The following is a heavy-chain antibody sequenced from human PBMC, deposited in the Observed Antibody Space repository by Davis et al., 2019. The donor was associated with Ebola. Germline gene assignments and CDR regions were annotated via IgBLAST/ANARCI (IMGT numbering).Heavy chain of an antibody. D-gene: IGHD4-17*01. J-gene: IGHJ2*01. CDR3: TTARYGDYVWYFDL. Sequence: GESLKISCAASGFTFSRYWMHWVRQAPGKGLVYVSRISSDGGITSYADSVKGRFTISRDNAKNTLYLQMNSLKTEDTAVYYCTTARYGDYVWYFDLWGRGTLVTVSS. CDR2: ISSDGGIT. V-gene: IGHV3-74*01. CDR1: GFTFSRYW.